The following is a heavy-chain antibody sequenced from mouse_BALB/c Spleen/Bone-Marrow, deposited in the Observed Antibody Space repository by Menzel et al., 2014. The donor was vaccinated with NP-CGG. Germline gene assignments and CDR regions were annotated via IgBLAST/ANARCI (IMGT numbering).Heavy chain of an antibody. D-gene: IGHD3-2*02. CDR2: INPSTGYT. Sequence: QVQLQQSGAELAKPGASVKTSCRTSGYTFTTYWMHWVKQRPGQGLEWIGYINPSTGYTDYNQKFKDKATLTADKSSSTAYMQLSSLTSEDSAVYYCSRSGIDYWGQGTTLTVSS. CDR1: GYTFTTYW. CDR3: SRSGIDY. J-gene: IGHJ2*01. V-gene: IGHV1-7*01.